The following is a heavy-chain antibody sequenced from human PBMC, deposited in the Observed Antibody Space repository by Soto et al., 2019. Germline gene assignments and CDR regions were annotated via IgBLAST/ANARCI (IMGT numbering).Heavy chain of an antibody. CDR3: ARGLAYGSGSYYFDY. Sequence: QVQLQQWGAGLLKPSETLSLTCAVYGGSFSGYYWSWIRQPPGKGLEWIGEINPSGITNYNPSLKSRVTISVDTSKNQFSLKLSAVTAADTAVYYCARGLAYGSGSYYFDYWGQGTLVTVSS. CDR2: INPSGIT. J-gene: IGHJ4*02. CDR1: GGSFSGYY. D-gene: IGHD3-10*01. V-gene: IGHV4-34*01.